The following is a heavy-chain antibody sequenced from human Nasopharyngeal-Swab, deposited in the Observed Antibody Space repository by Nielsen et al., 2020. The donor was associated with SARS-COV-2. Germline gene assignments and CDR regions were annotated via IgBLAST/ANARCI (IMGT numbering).Heavy chain of an antibody. D-gene: IGHD6-13*01. CDR1: GGSISSSTYY. CDR3: ATLSSSWYEYYFDY. CDR2: IYYGGST. V-gene: IGHV4-39*01. J-gene: IGHJ4*02. Sequence: GSLRLSCTVSGGSISSSTYYWAWIRQPPGKGLEWIGSIYYGGSTYYNPSLKSRVTISVDTSKNQFSLKLSSVTAAETAVYYCATLSSSWYEYYFDYWGQGTLVTVSS.